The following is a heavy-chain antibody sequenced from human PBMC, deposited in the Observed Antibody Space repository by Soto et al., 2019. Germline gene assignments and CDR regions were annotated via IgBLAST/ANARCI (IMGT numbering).Heavy chain of an antibody. CDR3: ARLGYSYGSNWFDP. CDR2: IYYSGST. CDR1: GGSISSYY. D-gene: IGHD5-18*01. J-gene: IGHJ5*02. Sequence: KPSETLSLTCTVSGGSISSYYWSWIRQPPGKGLEWIGYIYYSGSTNYNPSLKSRVTISVDTSKNQFSLKLSSVTAADTAVYYCARLGYSYGSNWFDPWGQGTLVTVSS. V-gene: IGHV4-59*01.